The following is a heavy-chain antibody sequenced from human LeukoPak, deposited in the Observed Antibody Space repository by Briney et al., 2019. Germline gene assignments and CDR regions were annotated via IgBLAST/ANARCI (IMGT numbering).Heavy chain of an antibody. CDR3: ARGPRHCSGGSCHIYYFDY. CDR2: INHSGST. D-gene: IGHD2-15*01. J-gene: IGHJ4*02. CDR1: GGSFSGYY. Sequence: SETLSLTCAVYGGSFSGYYWSWIRQPPGKGLEWIGEINHSGSTNYNPSLKSRVTISVDTSKNQFSLKLSSVTAADTAVYYCARGPRHCSGGSCHIYYFDYWGQGTLVTVSS. V-gene: IGHV4-34*01.